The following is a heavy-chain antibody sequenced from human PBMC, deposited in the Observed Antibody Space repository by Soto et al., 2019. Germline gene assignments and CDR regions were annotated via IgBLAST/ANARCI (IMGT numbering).Heavy chain of an antibody. J-gene: IGHJ4*02. CDR2: IYYSGST. Sequence: SLILCLLCSVSDGTIINLYCSWIRKPPGKGLEWIGYIYYSGSTNYNPSLKSRVTISIDTSKNQFSLNLSSVTAADTAVYYCATLTFVRTPVTTIDYFDYWGQGTLVTVSS. CDR3: ATLTFVRTPVTTIDYFDY. CDR1: DGTIINLY. V-gene: IGHV4-59*08. D-gene: IGHD4-17*01.